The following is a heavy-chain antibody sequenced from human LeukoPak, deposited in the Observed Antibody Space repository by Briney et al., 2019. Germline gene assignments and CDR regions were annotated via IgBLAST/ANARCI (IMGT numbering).Heavy chain of an antibody. CDR2: ISYDGSNK. J-gene: IGHJ4*02. CDR1: GFTFSSYG. D-gene: IGHD6-19*01. Sequence: GGSLRLSCAASGFTFSSYGMHWVRQAPGKGLEWVAVISYDGSNKYYADSVKGRFTISRDNSKNTLYLQMNSLGAEDTAVYYCAKPDSSGWYYVDYWGQGTLVTVSS. CDR3: AKPDSSGWYYVDY. V-gene: IGHV3-30*18.